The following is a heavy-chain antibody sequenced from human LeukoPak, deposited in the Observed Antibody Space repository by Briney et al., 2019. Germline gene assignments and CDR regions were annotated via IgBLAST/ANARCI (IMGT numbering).Heavy chain of an antibody. Sequence: SVKVSCKVSGYTLTELSMHWVRQAPGQGLEWMGRIIPILGIANYAQKFQGRVTITADKSTSTAYMELSSLRSEDTAVYYCAREYYYGSGSYSAHYYYYGMDVWGQGTTVTVSS. CDR2: IIPILGIA. CDR3: AREYYYGSGSYSAHYYYYGMDV. V-gene: IGHV1-69*04. J-gene: IGHJ6*02. CDR1: GYTLTELS. D-gene: IGHD3-10*01.